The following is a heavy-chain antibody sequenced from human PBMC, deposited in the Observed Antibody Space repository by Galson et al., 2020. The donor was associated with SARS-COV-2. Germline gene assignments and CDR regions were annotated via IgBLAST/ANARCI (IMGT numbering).Heavy chain of an antibody. CDR3: ARGRRGGVPSPVLGLGPYYLCHFMDV. CDR1: GDSFSGYS. Sequence: SETLSLTCAVYGDSFSGYSWTWIRQPPRKGLEPNGEINFGGNDNHTQSPRSRITLTVDTSKNQFSLSLRSVTAADTGLYYCARGRRGGVPSPVLGLGPYYLCHFMDVWGRGTTVTVSS. J-gene: IGHJ6*03. V-gene: IGHV4-34*01. D-gene: IGHD3-10*01. CDR2: INFGGND.